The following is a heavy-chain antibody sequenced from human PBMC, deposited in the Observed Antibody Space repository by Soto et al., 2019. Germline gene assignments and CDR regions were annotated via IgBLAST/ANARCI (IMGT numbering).Heavy chain of an antibody. CDR3: ARESSSTVTTGGGGSAKDY. Sequence: QVHLLESGGGVVQPGRSLRLSCTASGLTFSNYAMHWFRQAPGQGLEWVAFISYDGTNRCYPDSVKGRFTISRDNSKNTLYLQMNSLKTEDTAVYYCARESSSTVTTGGGGSAKDYWGQGTLVTVSS. D-gene: IGHD4-17*01. V-gene: IGHV3-30-3*01. CDR2: ISYDGTNR. CDR1: GLTFSNYA. J-gene: IGHJ4*02.